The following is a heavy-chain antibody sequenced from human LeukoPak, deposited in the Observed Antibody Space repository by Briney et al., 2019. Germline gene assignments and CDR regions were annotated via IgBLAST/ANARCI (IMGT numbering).Heavy chain of an antibody. Sequence: SSETLSPTCTVSGGSITSSSHFWAWIRQPPGKGLEWIASIHYTGSTFYSPSLQSRVTISVDTSKNQFSLNLRSVTATDTAVYYCAREEASAGDYWGQGTLVTVSS. V-gene: IGHV4-39*01. D-gene: IGHD6-13*01. CDR1: GGSITSSSHF. CDR2: IHYTGST. J-gene: IGHJ4*02. CDR3: AREEASAGDY.